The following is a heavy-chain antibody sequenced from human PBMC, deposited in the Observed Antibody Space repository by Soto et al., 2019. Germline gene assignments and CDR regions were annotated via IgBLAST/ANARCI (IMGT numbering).Heavy chain of an antibody. V-gene: IGHV4-59*01. CDR2: ISYSGST. CDR3: ARDRAGLADY. Sequence: XETLSLTCTVSGGSISSYYWSWIRQPPGKGLEWIGYISYSGSTNYNPSLKSRVTISVDTSISTAYMELSRLRSDDTAVYYCARDRAGLADYWGQGTLVTVSS. D-gene: IGHD6-13*01. J-gene: IGHJ4*02. CDR1: GGSISSYY.